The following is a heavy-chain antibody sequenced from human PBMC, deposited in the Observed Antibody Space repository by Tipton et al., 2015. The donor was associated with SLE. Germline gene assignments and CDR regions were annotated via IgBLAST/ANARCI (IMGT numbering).Heavy chain of an antibody. D-gene: IGHD6-13*01. CDR1: GGSSTNHY. J-gene: IGHJ4*02. V-gene: IGHV4-59*11. CDR3: ARGYSSSWCLGEYYFDY. Sequence: TLSLTYTVSGGSSTNHYCSWIRQPPGKGLEWIGFIYSSGSTMYNPSLKSRVTISVDTSKNQFSLTLTSVTAADTAVYYCARGYSSSWCLGEYYFDYWGQGTLVTVSS. CDR2: IYSSGST.